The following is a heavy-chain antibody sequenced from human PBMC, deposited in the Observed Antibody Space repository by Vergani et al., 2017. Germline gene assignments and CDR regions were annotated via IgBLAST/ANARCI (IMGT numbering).Heavy chain of an antibody. CDR3: ASLSYDTLPYLRGGYDG. Sequence: EVQLLQSGGGVIQPGGSVRLSCAASGFTFSACPMTWVRQAPGKGLEWVSAISARYPSTYYADSVKGRFTISRDNSKNMLYLQMNSLRAEDTAVYYWASLSYDTLPYLRGGYDGGAQGTLV. J-gene: IGHJ4*02. D-gene: IGHD3-22*01. CDR2: ISARYPST. CDR1: GFTFSACP. V-gene: IGHV3-23*01.